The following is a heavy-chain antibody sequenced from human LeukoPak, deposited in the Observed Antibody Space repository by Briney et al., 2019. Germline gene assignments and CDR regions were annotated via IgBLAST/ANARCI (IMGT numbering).Heavy chain of an antibody. Sequence: PSETLSLTCTVSGGSISSSSYYWGWIRQPPGKGLEWIGSIYYSGSTYYNPSLKSRATISVDTSKNQFSLKLSSVTAADTAVYYCARLACSSTSCWGYDAFDIWGQGTMVTVSS. J-gene: IGHJ3*02. D-gene: IGHD2-2*01. CDR1: GGSISSSSYY. V-gene: IGHV4-39*01. CDR2: IYYSGST. CDR3: ARLACSSTSCWGYDAFDI.